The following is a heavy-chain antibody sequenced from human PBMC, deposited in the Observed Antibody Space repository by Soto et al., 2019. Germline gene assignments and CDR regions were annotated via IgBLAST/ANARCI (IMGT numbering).Heavy chain of an antibody. Sequence: PSETLSLTCTVSGGSIISYYWSWIRQPPGKGLEWIGYIYYSGSTNYNPSLTSRVTISVDTSKNQFSLKLSSVTAADTAVYYCARHRYSYGVYYFDYWGQGTLVTVSS. CDR3: ARHRYSYGVYYFDY. V-gene: IGHV4-59*08. CDR1: GGSIISYY. J-gene: IGHJ4*02. CDR2: IYYSGST. D-gene: IGHD5-18*01.